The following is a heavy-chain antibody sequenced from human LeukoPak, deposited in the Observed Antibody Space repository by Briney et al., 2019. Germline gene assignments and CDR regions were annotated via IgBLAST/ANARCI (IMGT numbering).Heavy chain of an antibody. D-gene: IGHD1-26*01. CDR2: IYHSGST. Sequence: PSQTLSLTCAVSGGSISSGGYSWSWIRQPPGKGLEWIGYIYHSGSTYYNPSLKSRVTISVDRSKNQFSLKLSSVTAADTAVYYCARAAVGATRYAFDIWGQGTMVTVSS. V-gene: IGHV4-30-2*01. CDR3: ARAAVGATRYAFDI. J-gene: IGHJ3*02. CDR1: GGSISSGGYS.